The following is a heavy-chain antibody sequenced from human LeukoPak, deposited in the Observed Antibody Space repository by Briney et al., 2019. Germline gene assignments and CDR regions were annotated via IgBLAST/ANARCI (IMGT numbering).Heavy chain of an antibody. D-gene: IGHD3-22*01. V-gene: IGHV1-69*13. CDR2: IIPIVGTT. CDR3: ARGGYYYDSSGYSHLPDY. Sequence: GAPVKVSCKASGGTFSSYAISWVRQAPGQGLEWMGGIIPIVGTTNYAQMFQGRVTITADESTSTAYMELSSLRSEDTAVYYCARGGYYYDSSGYSHLPDYWGQGTLVTVSA. J-gene: IGHJ4*02. CDR1: GGTFSSYA.